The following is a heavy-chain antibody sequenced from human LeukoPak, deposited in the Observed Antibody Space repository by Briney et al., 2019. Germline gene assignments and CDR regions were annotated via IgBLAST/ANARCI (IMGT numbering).Heavy chain of an antibody. CDR3: ARGKFSSGWYIDY. V-gene: IGHV3-13*01. CDR1: GFTFSSYD. J-gene: IGHJ4*02. Sequence: PGGSLRLSCAAFGFTFSSYDMHWVRHATGKGLEWVSAIGTAGDTYYPGSVKGRFTISRENAKNSLYLQMNSLRAGDTAVYYCARGKFSSGWYIDYWGQGTLVTVSS. CDR2: IGTAGDT. D-gene: IGHD6-19*01.